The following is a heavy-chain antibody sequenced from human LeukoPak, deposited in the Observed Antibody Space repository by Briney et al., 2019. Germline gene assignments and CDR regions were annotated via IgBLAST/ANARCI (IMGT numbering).Heavy chain of an antibody. CDR1: GFTFSSYG. CDR3: AKETDLYCSSTSCQRGYFDY. D-gene: IGHD2-2*01. J-gene: IGHJ4*02. V-gene: IGHV3-30*02. CDR2: IRYDGSNK. Sequence: GRSLRLSCAASGFTFSSYGMHWVRQAPGKGLEWVAFIRYDGSNKYYADSVKGRFTISRDNSKNTLYLQMNSLRAEDTAVYYCAKETDLYCSSTSCQRGYFDYWGQGTLVTVSS.